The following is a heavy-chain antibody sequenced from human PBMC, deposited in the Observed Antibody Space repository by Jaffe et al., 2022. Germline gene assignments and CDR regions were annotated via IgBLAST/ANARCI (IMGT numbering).Heavy chain of an antibody. Sequence: QVQLQQWGAGLLKPSETLSLTCAVYGGSFSGYYWSWIRQPPGKGLEWIGEINHSGSTNYNPSLKSRVTISVDTSKNQFSLKLSSVTAADTAVYYCARGGYCSSTSCFPHYWGQGTLVTVSS. CDR3: ARGGYCSSTSCFPHY. CDR2: INHSGST. V-gene: IGHV4-34*01. J-gene: IGHJ4*02. CDR1: GGSFSGYY. D-gene: IGHD2-2*01.